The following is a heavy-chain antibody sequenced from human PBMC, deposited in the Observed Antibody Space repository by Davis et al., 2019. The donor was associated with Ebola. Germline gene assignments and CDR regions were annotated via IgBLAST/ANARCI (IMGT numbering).Heavy chain of an antibody. CDR1: GFTVSSNY. CDR2: IYSGGST. Sequence: GESLKISCAASGFTVSSNYMSWVRQAPGKGLEWVSVIYSGGSTYYADSVKGRFTISRDNSKNTLYLQMNSLRAEDTAVYYCAREQWLATDDAFDIWGQGTMVTVS. V-gene: IGHV3-66*01. D-gene: IGHD6-19*01. CDR3: AREQWLATDDAFDI. J-gene: IGHJ3*02.